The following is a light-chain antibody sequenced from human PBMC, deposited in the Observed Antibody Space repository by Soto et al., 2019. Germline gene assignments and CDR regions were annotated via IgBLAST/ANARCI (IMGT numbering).Light chain of an antibody. CDR3: NSYTINSTLI. Sequence: QSVLTQPASVSGSPGQSITISCTGTSSDVGIFNYVSWYQQHPGKAPKVMIYDVSNRPSGVSNRFSGSKSGNTASLSISGLQPEDEADYYCNSYTINSTLIFGGGTKVTVL. CDR2: DVS. V-gene: IGLV2-14*01. CDR1: SSDVGIFNY. J-gene: IGLJ2*01.